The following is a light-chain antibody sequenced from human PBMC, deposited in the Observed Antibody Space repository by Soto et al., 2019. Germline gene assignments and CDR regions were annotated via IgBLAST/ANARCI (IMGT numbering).Light chain of an antibody. CDR1: QSVSAY. CDR2: GAS. J-gene: IGKJ4*01. V-gene: IGKV3-15*01. Sequence: EIVMTQSPATLSVSPGERVTLYCRASQSVSAYLAWYLQKPGQAPRLLIYGASTRATGIPARFSGSGSGTEFTLTISSLYSEDSAVYHCQQYSSWPLVAFGGGTKVES. CDR3: QQYSSWPLVA.